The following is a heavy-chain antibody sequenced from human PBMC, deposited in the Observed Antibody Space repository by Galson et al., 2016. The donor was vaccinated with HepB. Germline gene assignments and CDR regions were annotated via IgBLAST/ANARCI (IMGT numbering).Heavy chain of an antibody. D-gene: IGHD3-16*02. CDR1: AFTVSNNY. V-gene: IGHV3-53*01. Sequence: LRLSCAASAFTVSNNYMTWVRQAPGKGLEWVSVLYVDGSTYYADSVKGRFTISRDNSKNTLYLQMNSLRAEDTAVYYYAKYSYRAIEVWGQGTKVTVSS. J-gene: IGHJ3*01. CDR3: AKYSYRAIEV. CDR2: LYVDGST.